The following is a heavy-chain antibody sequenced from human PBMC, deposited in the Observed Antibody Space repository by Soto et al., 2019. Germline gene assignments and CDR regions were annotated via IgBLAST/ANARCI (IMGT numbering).Heavy chain of an antibody. V-gene: IGHV4-39*01. CDR3: ARRRTIFGVVIFDY. Sequence: SETLSLTCTVSGGSISSSSYYWGWIRQPPGKGLEWIGSIYYSGSTYYNPSLKSRVTISVDTSKNQFSLKLSSVTAADTAVYYCARRRTIFGVVIFDYWGQGTLVTVSS. D-gene: IGHD3-3*01. CDR2: IYYSGST. J-gene: IGHJ4*02. CDR1: GGSISSSSYY.